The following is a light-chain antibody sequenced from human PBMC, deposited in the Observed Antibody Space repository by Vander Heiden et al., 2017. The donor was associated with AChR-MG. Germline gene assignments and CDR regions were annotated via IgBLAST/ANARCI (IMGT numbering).Light chain of an antibody. Sequence: DIVITQTPLSLSFTPGQQASISCKSRQSLLHSDGKTYLYWYLEKSWLFPQLLIDEVSSRFSGVPDRFSGSGSGTDFTLKISRVEAEDVGVYYCTQGIHLPYTFGQGTKLEIK. CDR3: TQGIHLPYT. V-gene: IGKV2-29*02. CDR2: EVS. CDR1: QSLLHSDGKTY. J-gene: IGKJ2*01.